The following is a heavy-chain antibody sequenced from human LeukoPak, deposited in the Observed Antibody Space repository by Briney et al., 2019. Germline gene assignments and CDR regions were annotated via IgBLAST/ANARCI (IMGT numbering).Heavy chain of an antibody. CDR3: ARQVDVVVPAAILNWFDP. Sequence: SETLSLTCTVSGGSISSYYWSWIRQPPGKGLEWIGYIYYSGSTNYNPSLKSRVTLSVDTSKNQFSLKLSSVTAADTAVYYCARQVDVVVPAAILNWFDPWGQGTLVTVSS. CDR1: GGSISSYY. V-gene: IGHV4-59*08. CDR2: IYYSGST. D-gene: IGHD2-2*01. J-gene: IGHJ5*02.